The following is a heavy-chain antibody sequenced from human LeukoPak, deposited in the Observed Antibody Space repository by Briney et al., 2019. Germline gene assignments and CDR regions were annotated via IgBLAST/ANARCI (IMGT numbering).Heavy chain of an antibody. Sequence: ASVKVSCTASGYPFTSYYMHWVRQAPGQGLEWMGKINPSAGATTYAQKFQGRVTMTRDTSTTTVYMELSSLRSEDTAVYYCARELAASDYWGQGTLVTVSS. J-gene: IGHJ4*02. CDR3: ARELAASDY. CDR2: INPSAGAT. V-gene: IGHV1-46*01. CDR1: GYPFTSYY. D-gene: IGHD6-19*01.